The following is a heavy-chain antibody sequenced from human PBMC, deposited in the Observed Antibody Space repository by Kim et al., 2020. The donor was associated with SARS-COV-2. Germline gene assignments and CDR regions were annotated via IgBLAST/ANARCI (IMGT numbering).Heavy chain of an antibody. D-gene: IGHD6-6*01. V-gene: IGHV3-30*01. CDR3: ARDLAEYSTSGEVDF. J-gene: IGHJ4*02. Sequence: ADSVKGRFTISRDNSKNTLYLQMNSLRSEDTAVYYCARDLAEYSTSGEVDFWGQGSLVTVSS.